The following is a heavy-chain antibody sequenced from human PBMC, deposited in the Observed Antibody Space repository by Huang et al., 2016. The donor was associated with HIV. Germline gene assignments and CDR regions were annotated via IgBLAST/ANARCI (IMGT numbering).Heavy chain of an antibody. CDR3: GGSSGYWSFDY. Sequence: QVQLVQSGGEVKKPGASVKVSCKASDYTFTSYGISWVRQAPGQWLEWMGRNRTNNGNTNYAQKCKGRVTMTTDTATSTACMELGSLGSDDTAVYYCGGSSGYWSFDYWGQGTLVTVSS. CDR2: NRTNNGNT. D-gene: IGHD3-22*01. V-gene: IGHV1-18*04. J-gene: IGHJ4*02. CDR1: DYTFTSYG.